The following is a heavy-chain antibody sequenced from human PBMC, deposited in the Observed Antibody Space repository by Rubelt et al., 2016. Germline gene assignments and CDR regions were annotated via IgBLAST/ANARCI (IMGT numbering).Heavy chain of an antibody. D-gene: IGHD3-10*01. CDR1: GYTFTSYG. CDR3: ARQWFGELFADY. V-gene: IGHV1-8*02. Sequence: QVQLVQSGAEVKKPGASVKVSCKASGYTFTSYGISWVRQAPGQGLEWMGWMNPNSGNTGYEQKFQGRVTMTRNTSISTAYMELSSLRSEDTAVYYWARQWFGELFADYWGQGTLVTVSS. J-gene: IGHJ4*02. CDR2: MNPNSGNT.